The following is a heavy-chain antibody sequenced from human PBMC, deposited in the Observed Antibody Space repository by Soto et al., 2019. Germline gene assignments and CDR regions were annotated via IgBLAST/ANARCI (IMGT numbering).Heavy chain of an antibody. D-gene: IGHD4-17*01. Sequence: GGSLRLSCAASGFTFDDYAMHWVRQAPGKGLEWVSGISWNSGSIGYADSVKGRFTISRDNAKNSLYLQMNSLRAEDTALYYCEKEGRVTTSLHLAFDMGGKGKMSTV. CDR2: ISWNSGSI. CDR3: EKEGRVTTSLHLAFDM. J-gene: IGHJ3*02. V-gene: IGHV3-9*01. CDR1: GFTFDDYA.